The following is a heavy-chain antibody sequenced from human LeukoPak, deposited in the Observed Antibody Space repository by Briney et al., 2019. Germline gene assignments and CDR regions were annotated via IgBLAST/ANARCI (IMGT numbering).Heavy chain of an antibody. CDR3: ARDEGSSYPFDY. J-gene: IGHJ4*02. D-gene: IGHD2-2*01. V-gene: IGHV4-59*12. CDR1: GGSISSYY. Sequence: SETLSLTCTVSGGSISSYYWGWIRQPPGKGLEWIGSIYYSGSTYYNPSLMSRVTISVDTSKNQFSLNLSSVTAADTAVYFCARDEGSSYPFDYWGQGTLVTVSS. CDR2: IYYSGST.